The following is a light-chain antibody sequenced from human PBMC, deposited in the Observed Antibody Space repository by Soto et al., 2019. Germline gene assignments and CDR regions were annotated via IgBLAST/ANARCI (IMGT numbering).Light chain of an antibody. CDR3: SSYTSSSTYV. Sequence: QSVLTQPASVSGSPGQSITISCTGTSSDVGGYNYVSWYQQHPGKAPKLMIYDVSNRPSGVSNRFSGSKSGNTVSLTISVLQADDDADYYCSSYTSSSTYVFGTWTKRTVL. CDR2: DVS. V-gene: IGLV2-14*01. CDR1: SSDVGGYNY. J-gene: IGLJ1*01.